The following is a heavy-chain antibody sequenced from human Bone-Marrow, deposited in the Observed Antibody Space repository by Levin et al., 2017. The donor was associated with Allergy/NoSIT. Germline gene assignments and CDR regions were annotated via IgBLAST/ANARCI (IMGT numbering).Heavy chain of an antibody. CDR1: GFTFSSYG. CDR3: AKDSLGDFWSGYYTGGFDY. Sequence: GGSLRLSCAASGFTFSSYGMHWVRQAPGKGLEWVAVISYDGSNKYYADSVKGRFTISRDNSKNTLYLQMNSLRAEDTAVYYCAKDSLGDFWSGYYTGGFDYWGQGTLVTVSS. CDR2: ISYDGSNK. J-gene: IGHJ4*02. D-gene: IGHD3-3*01. V-gene: IGHV3-30*18.